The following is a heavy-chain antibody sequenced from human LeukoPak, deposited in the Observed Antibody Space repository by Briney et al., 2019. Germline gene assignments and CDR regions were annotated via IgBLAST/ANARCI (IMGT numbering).Heavy chain of an antibody. J-gene: IGHJ4*02. Sequence: SETLSLTCAVSGVSITDNWWSWVRQPPGKGLEWIGEILHTGPTNFNPSLKSRITISMDKSKNQLSLRLNSVTAADTAIYYYVSGGTYYLPYWGQGILVTVSS. D-gene: IGHD1-26*01. CDR2: ILHTGPT. V-gene: IGHV4-4*02. CDR1: GVSITDNW. CDR3: VSGGTYYLPY.